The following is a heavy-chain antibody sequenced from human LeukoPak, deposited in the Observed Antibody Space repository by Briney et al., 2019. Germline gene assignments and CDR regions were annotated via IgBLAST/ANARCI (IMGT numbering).Heavy chain of an antibody. V-gene: IGHV4-34*01. CDR1: GGSFSGNY. D-gene: IGHD3-10*01. CDR2: INHSGNI. Sequence: SETLSLTCAVFGGSFSGNYWSWIRQPPGKGLEWIGEINHSGNINYNSSLKSRVTISVDTSKNQFSLKLTSVTAADTAVYFCARGGYYGSGNDFRFDPWGQGTLVTVSS. J-gene: IGHJ5*02. CDR3: ARGGYYGSGNDFRFDP.